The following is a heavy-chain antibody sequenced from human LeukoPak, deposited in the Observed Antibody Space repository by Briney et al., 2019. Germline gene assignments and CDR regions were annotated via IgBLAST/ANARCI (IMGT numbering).Heavy chain of an antibody. Sequence: GGSLRLSCAASGFTFSSYSMNWVRQAPGKGLEWVSSISSSSSSYIYYADSVKGRFTISRDNAKNSLYLQMNSLRAEDTAVYYCASPYQLPQHWDNYYYYYMDVWGKGTTVTVSS. CDR1: GFTFSSYS. D-gene: IGHD2-2*01. CDR2: ISSSSSSYI. V-gene: IGHV3-21*01. CDR3: ASPYQLPQHWDNYYYYYMDV. J-gene: IGHJ6*03.